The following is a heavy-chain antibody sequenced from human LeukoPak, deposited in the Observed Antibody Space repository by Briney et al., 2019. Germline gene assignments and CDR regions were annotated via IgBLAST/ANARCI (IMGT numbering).Heavy chain of an antibody. V-gene: IGHV1-18*04. D-gene: IGHD6-13*01. CDR1: GYTFTSYY. J-gene: IGHJ4*02. CDR3: ARDQSGYSSSLY. Sequence: ASVKVSCKASGYTFTSYYMHWVRQAPGQGLEWMGWISAYNGNTNYAQKLQGRVTMTTDTSTSTAYMELRSLRSDDTAVYYCARDQSGYSSSLYWGQGTLVTVSS. CDR2: ISAYNGNT.